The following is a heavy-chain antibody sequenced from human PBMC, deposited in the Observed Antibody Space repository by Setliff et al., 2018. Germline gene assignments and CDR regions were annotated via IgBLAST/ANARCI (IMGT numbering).Heavy chain of an antibody. CDR3: ARRFDCSGKLMDYFVH. V-gene: IGHV1-18*01. CDR1: GYTFINYG. J-gene: IGHJ4*02. D-gene: IGHD3-10*02. Sequence: ASVKVSCKTSGYTFINYGITWVRQAPGQGLEWMGWINADNGNTNYEPKVQGRVTMTTDTSTSTAYMELRGLKSDDTAFYYCARRFDCSGKLMDYFVHLCQGTLVTVSS. CDR2: INADNGNT.